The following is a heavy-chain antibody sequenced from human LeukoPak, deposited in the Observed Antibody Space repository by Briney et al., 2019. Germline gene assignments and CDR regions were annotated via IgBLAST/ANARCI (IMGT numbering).Heavy chain of an antibody. J-gene: IGHJ4*02. CDR1: GFTFSSYG. Sequence: GGTLRLSCAASGFTFSSYGMSWVRQAPGKGLEWVSAISGSGGSTYYADSVKGRFTISRDNSKNTQYLQMNSLRAEDTAVYYCATSTAVAGTGTHDYWGQGTLVTVSS. V-gene: IGHV3-23*01. CDR2: ISGSGGST. D-gene: IGHD6-19*01. CDR3: ATSTAVAGTGTHDY.